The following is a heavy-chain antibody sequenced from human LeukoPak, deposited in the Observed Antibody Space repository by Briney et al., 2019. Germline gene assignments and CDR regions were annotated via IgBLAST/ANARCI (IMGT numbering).Heavy chain of an antibody. CDR3: AKDVTGSLDY. CDR1: GFTFSSYG. Sequence: GGSLRLSCAASGFTFSSYGMHWVRQAPGKGLEWVAFIRYDGSNKYYADSVKGRFTISGDNSKNTLYLKMNSLRGEDTAMYYCAKDVTGSLDYWGQGTLVTVSS. CDR2: IRYDGSNK. D-gene: IGHD1-26*01. J-gene: IGHJ4*02. V-gene: IGHV3-30*02.